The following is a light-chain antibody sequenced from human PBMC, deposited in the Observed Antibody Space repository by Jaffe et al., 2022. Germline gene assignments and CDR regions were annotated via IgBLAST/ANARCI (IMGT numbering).Light chain of an antibody. CDR1: QSVLYSSNNKNY. CDR3: QQYYSTPPHYT. J-gene: IGKJ3*01. CDR2: WAS. V-gene: IGKV4-1*01. Sequence: DIVMTQSPDSLAVSLGERATINCKSSQSVLYSSNNKNYLAWYQQKPGQPPKLLIYWASTRESGVPDRFSGSGSGTDFTLTISSLQAEDVAVYYCQQYYSTPPHYTFGPGTKVDIK.